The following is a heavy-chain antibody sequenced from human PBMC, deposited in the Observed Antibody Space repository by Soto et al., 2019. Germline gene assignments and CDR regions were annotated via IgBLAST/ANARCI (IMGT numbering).Heavy chain of an antibody. D-gene: IGHD5-18*01. CDR3: AKDSYSYGPLDY. CDR1: GFTFSSYG. V-gene: IGHV3-30*18. Sequence: PGGSLRLSCAASGFTFSSYGMHWVRQAPGKGLEWVAVISYDGSNKYYADSVKGRFTISRDNSKNTLYLQMNSLRAEDTAVYYCAKDSYSYGPLDYWGQGTLVTVSS. J-gene: IGHJ4*02. CDR2: ISYDGSNK.